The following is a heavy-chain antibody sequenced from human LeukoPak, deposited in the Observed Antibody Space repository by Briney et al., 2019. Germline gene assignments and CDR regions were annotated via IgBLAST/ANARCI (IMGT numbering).Heavy chain of an antibody. Sequence: PGGSLRLSCAASGFTFSSYSMNWVRQAPGKGLEWVSSISSSSSYIYYADSVKGRFTIARDDAKNSLYLQINSLRAEDTAVYYCAKERGTAMVGRHYYGMDVWGQGTTVTVSS. CDR1: GFTFSSYS. D-gene: IGHD5-18*01. V-gene: IGHV3-21*01. CDR3: AKERGTAMVGRHYYGMDV. J-gene: IGHJ6*02. CDR2: ISSSSSYI.